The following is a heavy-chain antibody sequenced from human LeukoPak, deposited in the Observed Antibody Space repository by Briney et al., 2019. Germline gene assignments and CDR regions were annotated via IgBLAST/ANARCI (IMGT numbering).Heavy chain of an antibody. CDR3: ARGASSSWLYYFDY. Sequence: GGSLRLSCAAAGFTFSCYWMHWVRQAPGKGLVWVSRINSDGSSTSYADSVKGRFTISRDNAKNTLYLQMNSLRAEDTAVYYCARGASSSWLYYFDYWGQGTLVTVSS. CDR1: GFTFSCYW. V-gene: IGHV3-74*01. D-gene: IGHD6-13*01. CDR2: INSDGSST. J-gene: IGHJ4*02.